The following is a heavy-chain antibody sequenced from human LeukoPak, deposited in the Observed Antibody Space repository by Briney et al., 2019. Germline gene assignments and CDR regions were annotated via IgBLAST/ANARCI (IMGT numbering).Heavy chain of an antibody. CDR3: ARELITKWSCGDY. CDR2: IKHEGSDR. D-gene: IGHD1-20*01. J-gene: IGHJ4*02. CDR1: GFTFSTYW. V-gene: IGHV3-7*01. Sequence: PGGSLRLSCAASGFTFSTYWMSWVRQAPGKGLEWVANIKHEGSDRNYVDSVRGRFTISRDNGKNLLHLQMNTLRAEDTAVYYCARELITKWSCGDYWGQGTPVTVSP.